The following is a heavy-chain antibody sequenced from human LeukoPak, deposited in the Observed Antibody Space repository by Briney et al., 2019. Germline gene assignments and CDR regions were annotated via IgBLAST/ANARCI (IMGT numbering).Heavy chain of an antibody. CDR2: ISSSSTNI. CDR3: ARDQGFSSVWFTWFNP. Sequence: PGGSLRLSCTASGFVFSNYTMNWVRQAPGKGLEWLGYISSSSTNIHYADSVKGRFTISRANAANTLYLQLNSLRDEDTAVYFCARDQGFSSVWFTWFNPWGQGTLVTISS. CDR1: GFVFSNYT. V-gene: IGHV3-48*02. J-gene: IGHJ5*02. D-gene: IGHD6-19*01.